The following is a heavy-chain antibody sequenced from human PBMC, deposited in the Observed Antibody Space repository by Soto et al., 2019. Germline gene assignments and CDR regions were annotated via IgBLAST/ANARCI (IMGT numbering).Heavy chain of an antibody. Sequence: EVQLVESGGGLIQPGGSLRLSCAASEFTVSSNHMSWVRQAPGKGLEWVSVIYSGGSTYYVDSVKGRFTISRDHSENTLYLKMNSMRAEDTAFYYCASQSTYTFDYWGQGTLVTVSS. V-gene: IGHV3-53*01. CDR3: ASQSTYTFDY. CDR1: EFTVSSNH. J-gene: IGHJ4*02. D-gene: IGHD3-16*01. CDR2: IYSGGST.